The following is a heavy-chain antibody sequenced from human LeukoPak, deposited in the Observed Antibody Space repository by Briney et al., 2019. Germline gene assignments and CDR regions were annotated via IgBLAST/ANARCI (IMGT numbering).Heavy chain of an antibody. CDR3: ARGESSGFDY. J-gene: IGHJ4*02. CDR1: GYSISSGYY. V-gene: IGHV4-38-2*02. Sequence: SETLSLTCTVSGYSISSGYYWGWIRQPPGKGLEWIGSIYYSGSTYYNPSLKSRVTISVDTSKNQFSLKLSSVTAADTAVYYCARGESSGFDYWGQGTLVTVSS. CDR2: IYYSGST. D-gene: IGHD6-19*01.